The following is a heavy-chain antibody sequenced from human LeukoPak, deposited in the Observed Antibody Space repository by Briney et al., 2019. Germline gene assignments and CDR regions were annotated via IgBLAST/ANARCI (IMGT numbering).Heavy chain of an antibody. D-gene: IGHD2-2*01. V-gene: IGHV3-48*01. CDR2: ISSSSSTI. CDR3: ARSTCSSTSYYLKY. CDR1: GFTFSSYS. J-gene: IGHJ4*01. Sequence: GGSLRLSCAASGFTFSSYSMNWLRQAPGKGLEWVLYISSSSSTIYDADSVKGRFTISRDNAKNSLYLQMNSLRAEDTAVYYCARSTCSSTSYYLKYWGQGTLVTVSS.